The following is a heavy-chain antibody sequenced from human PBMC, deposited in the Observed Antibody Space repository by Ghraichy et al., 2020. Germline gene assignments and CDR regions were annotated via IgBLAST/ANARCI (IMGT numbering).Heavy chain of an antibody. CDR2: VSGDGGVT. CDR3: RARGGYGDY. J-gene: IGHJ4*02. CDR1: GFALSSYV. V-gene: IGHV3-64D*06. Sequence: GGSLRLSCSASGFALSSYVMHWVRQAPGKGLEYVSGVSGDGGVTFYADSVKGRFTIPRDNSKNTLYLQMSSLRAEDTAVYYCRARGGYGDYLGQGTLVTVSS. D-gene: IGHD5-12*01.